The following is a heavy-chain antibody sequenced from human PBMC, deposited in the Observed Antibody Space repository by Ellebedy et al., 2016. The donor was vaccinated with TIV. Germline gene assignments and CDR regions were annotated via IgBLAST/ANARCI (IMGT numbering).Heavy chain of an antibody. CDR2: INSSGET. CDR1: GSTFSDYY. CDR3: ARQGGTWNSGMDV. Sequence: AASVKVSCRASGSTFSDYYMHWARQAPGQGLEWMGIINSSGETNYAQKFQGRVIMTTDTSTSTAYMELRSLIHDDTAVYYCARQGGTWNSGMDVWGQGTTVTVSS. D-gene: IGHD3-16*01. J-gene: IGHJ6*02. V-gene: IGHV1-46*01.